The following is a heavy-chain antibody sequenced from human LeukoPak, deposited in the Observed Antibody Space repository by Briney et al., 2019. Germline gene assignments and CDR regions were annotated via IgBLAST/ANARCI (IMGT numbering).Heavy chain of an antibody. Sequence: GGPLRLSCAASGFTFSSYAMHWVRQAPGKGLEWVAVISYDGSNKYYADSVKGRFTISRDDAKNSLSLQMDSLRAEDTAVYYCARSGIKMVRGVIIKSPYHMDVWGKGTTVTVSS. D-gene: IGHD3-10*01. CDR3: ARSGIKMVRGVIIKSPYHMDV. CDR2: ISYDGSNK. CDR1: GFTFSSYA. V-gene: IGHV3-30*04. J-gene: IGHJ6*03.